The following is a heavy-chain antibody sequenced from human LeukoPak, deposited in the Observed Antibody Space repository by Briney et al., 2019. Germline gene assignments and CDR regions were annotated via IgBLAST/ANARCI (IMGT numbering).Heavy chain of an antibody. Sequence: GGSLRLSCTASGFSFSGHWMHWARQLPGKGLVWVSRISPTGSTTSYADSVKGRFTISRDNAKNSLYLQMNSLRAEDTAVYYCARERGSGWSRLLVYWGQGTLVTVSS. D-gene: IGHD6-19*01. J-gene: IGHJ4*02. V-gene: IGHV3-74*01. CDR3: ARERGSGWSRLLVY. CDR2: ISPTGSTT. CDR1: GFSFSGHW.